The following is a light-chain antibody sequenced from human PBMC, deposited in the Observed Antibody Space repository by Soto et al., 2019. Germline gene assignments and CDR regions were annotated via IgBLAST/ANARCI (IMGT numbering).Light chain of an antibody. CDR1: QSISSY. CDR2: AAS. Sequence: DIPMTPSPSSLSASVGDRVTITCRASQSISSYLNWYQQKPGKAPKLLIYAASSLKSGVPSRFSGSGSGTDFTLTISSLQPEDFATYYCQQSYSTPYTFGQGTKLEIK. V-gene: IGKV1-39*01. CDR3: QQSYSTPYT. J-gene: IGKJ2*01.